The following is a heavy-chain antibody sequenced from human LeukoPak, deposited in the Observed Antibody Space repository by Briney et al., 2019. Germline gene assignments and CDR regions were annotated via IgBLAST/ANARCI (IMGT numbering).Heavy chain of an antibody. V-gene: IGHV1-2*02. D-gene: IGHD6-6*01. J-gene: IGHJ3*01. CDR1: GYTFTGNY. Sequence: ASVKVSCRASGYTFTGNYIHWVRQAPGQGLEWMGWINPNSGGTKFAQRFQGRVSMTRDTSITTAYMDLSRLTSDDTAVYYCARGDRSSSILEDAFDLWGPRTMVSVSS. CDR3: ARGDRSSSILEDAFDL. CDR2: INPNSGGT.